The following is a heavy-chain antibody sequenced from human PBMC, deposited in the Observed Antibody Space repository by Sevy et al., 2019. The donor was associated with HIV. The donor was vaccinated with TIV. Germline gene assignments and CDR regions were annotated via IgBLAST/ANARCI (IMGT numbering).Heavy chain of an antibody. D-gene: IGHD2-2*01. CDR1: GFTFSNYV. Sequence: GGSLRLSCAASGFTFSNYVMNWVRQAPGKGLEVVSVISHGGGTTYYADSVKGRFNISRDDSKDTVYLEMNSLRAEDTAVYYCARRYLPSAPPALDYWGQGTLVTVSS. V-gene: IGHV3-23*01. CDR2: ISHGGGTT. J-gene: IGHJ4*02. CDR3: ARRYLPSAPPALDY.